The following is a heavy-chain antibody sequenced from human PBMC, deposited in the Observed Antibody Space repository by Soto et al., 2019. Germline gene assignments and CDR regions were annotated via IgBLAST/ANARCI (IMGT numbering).Heavy chain of an antibody. CDR3: ARHAPGGPFDP. J-gene: IGHJ5*02. CDR2: IFYSGNT. Sequence: QVQLQESGPGLVKPSEILSLTCTVSGGSIKSYYWSWIRQSPGKGLVWIAYIFYSGNTNYNPSLNRRVPLSVITSKNQLYLKLTSVTAADAVVYSCARHAPGGPFDPWGQGTLVTVSS. CDR1: GGSIKSYY. V-gene: IGHV4-59*08.